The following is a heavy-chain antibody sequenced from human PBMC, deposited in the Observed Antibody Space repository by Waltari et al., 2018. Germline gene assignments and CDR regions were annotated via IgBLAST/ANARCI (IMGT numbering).Heavy chain of an antibody. CDR1: GFTVSSNY. Sequence: EVQLVESGGGLIQPGGSLRLSCAASGFTVSSNYMSWVRQAPGKGLEWVSLIYSGGSTYYVDSVQGRFTISRDKSKNTLYLQMNSLRAEDTAVYYCASTEYGANSVAFDIWGQGTMVTVSS. CDR3: ASTEYGANSVAFDI. D-gene: IGHD4-17*01. V-gene: IGHV3-53*01. CDR2: IYSGGST. J-gene: IGHJ3*02.